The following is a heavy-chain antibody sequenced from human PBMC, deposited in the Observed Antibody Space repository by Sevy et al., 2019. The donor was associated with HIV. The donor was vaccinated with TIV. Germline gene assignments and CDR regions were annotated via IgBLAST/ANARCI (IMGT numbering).Heavy chain of an antibody. Sequence: GGSLRLSCAASGFTFSSYGMHWVRQAPGKGLEWVAFIRYDGSNKYYADSVKGRFTISRDNSKNTLYLQMNSLRAEDKAVYYCAKDDYYGSGSYYTPFDYWGQGTLVTVSS. D-gene: IGHD3-10*01. CDR3: AKDDYYGSGSYYTPFDY. CDR2: IRYDGSNK. V-gene: IGHV3-30*02. J-gene: IGHJ4*02. CDR1: GFTFSSYG.